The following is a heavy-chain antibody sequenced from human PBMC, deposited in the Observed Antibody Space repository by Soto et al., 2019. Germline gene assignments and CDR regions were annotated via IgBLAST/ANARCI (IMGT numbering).Heavy chain of an antibody. CDR3: STDEWE. CDR1: GFSFSNGW. V-gene: IGHV3-15*05. Sequence: EVQLVESGGGLVKPGGSLRLSCAASGFSFSNGWMSWVRQAPGKGLEWVGRIKSKIHGGTTDYAAHVKGRFTISREDSKNTLYLQMHSLQTEDTAVYYCSTDEWEGGQGTLVTVSS. D-gene: IGHD1-26*01. J-gene: IGHJ4*02. CDR2: IKSKIHGGTT.